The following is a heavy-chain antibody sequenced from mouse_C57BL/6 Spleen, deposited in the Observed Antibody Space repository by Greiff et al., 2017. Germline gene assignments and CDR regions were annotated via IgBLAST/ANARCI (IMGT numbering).Heavy chain of an antibody. CDR3: ARGNNDYDGSDAMDY. J-gene: IGHJ4*01. D-gene: IGHD2-4*01. V-gene: IGHV1-82*01. CDR2: FYPGDGVT. CDR1: GYAFSSSW. Sequence: LQESGPELVKPGASVKISSKASGYAFSSSWLNWVKQRPGKGLEWIGRFYPGDGVTNYNGKFKGKATLTAAKPSSTAYMQLSSLTSEDSAVYFCARGNNDYDGSDAMDYWGQGTSVTVSS.